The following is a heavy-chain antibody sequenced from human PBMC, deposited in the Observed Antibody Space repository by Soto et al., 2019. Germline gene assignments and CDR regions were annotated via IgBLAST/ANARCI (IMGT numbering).Heavy chain of an antibody. Sequence: HPGGSLRLSCAASGFTFSDYWMYWVRQVPGKGLVWVSLISSDGSIKNYADSVKGRFTISRDNAQNTLHLEMSSLRAEDTALYYCVRDSSGSYWGQGTLVTVS. CDR2: ISSDGSIK. CDR1: GFTFSDYW. CDR3: VRDSSGSY. J-gene: IGHJ4*02. V-gene: IGHV3-74*01. D-gene: IGHD3-22*01.